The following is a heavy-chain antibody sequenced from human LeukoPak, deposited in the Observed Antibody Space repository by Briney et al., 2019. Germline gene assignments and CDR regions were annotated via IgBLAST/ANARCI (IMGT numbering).Heavy chain of an antibody. V-gene: IGHV4-34*01. CDR2: INHSGST. D-gene: IGHD3-9*01. CDR1: GASISDYY. Sequence: SETLSLTCTVSGASISDYYWSWIRQPPGKGLEWIGEINHSGSTNYNPSLKSRVTISVDTSKNQFSLKLSSVTAADTAVYYCARERKYYDILTGYFQGYYFDYWGQGTLVTVSS. CDR3: ARERKYYDILTGYFQGYYFDY. J-gene: IGHJ4*02.